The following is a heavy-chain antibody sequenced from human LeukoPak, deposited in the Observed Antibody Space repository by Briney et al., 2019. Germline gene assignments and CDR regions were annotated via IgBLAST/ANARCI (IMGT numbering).Heavy chain of an antibody. D-gene: IGHD2-21*02. CDR2: IYHSGNT. V-gene: IGHV4-59*08. J-gene: IGHJ3*02. Sequence: PSETLSRTCTVSGDSISSYYWSWIRQPPGKGLEWIGYIYHSGNTNSNPSLKSRVTISVDTTKNQFSLKLSSVTAADTAVYYCARSIIVVVAAGALDIWGQGTMVTVSS. CDR3: ARSIIVVVAAGALDI. CDR1: GDSISSYY.